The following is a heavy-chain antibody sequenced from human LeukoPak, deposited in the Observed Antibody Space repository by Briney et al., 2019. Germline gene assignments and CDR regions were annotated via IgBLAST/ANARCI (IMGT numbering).Heavy chain of an antibody. CDR3: ARLYGGNSYYYGMDV. J-gene: IGHJ6*02. Sequence: PSETLSLTCTVSGGSISNYYWSWIRQPPGKGLEWIGYIYYSGSTNYNPSLKSRVTISVDTSKSHFSLKLSSVTAADTAEYYCARLYGGNSYYYGMDVWGQGTTVTVSS. D-gene: IGHD4-23*01. V-gene: IGHV4-59*01. CDR1: GGSISNYY. CDR2: IYYSGST.